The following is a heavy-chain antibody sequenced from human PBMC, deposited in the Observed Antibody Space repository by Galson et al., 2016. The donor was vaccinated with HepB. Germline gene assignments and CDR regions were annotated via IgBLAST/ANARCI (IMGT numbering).Heavy chain of an antibody. CDR2: VWSDGTNK. CDR3: AGAGREVLLRRSYFDS. J-gene: IGHJ4*02. V-gene: IGHV3-33*01. D-gene: IGHD1-26*01. Sequence: SLRLSCAASGFTFTSFGIHWVRQAPGKGLEWVAVVWSDGTNKYYADSGKGRFTISRDNSKNTLYLQMNSLRFEETAVYYCAGAGREVLLRRSYFDSWGQGILVTVSS. CDR1: GFTFTSFG.